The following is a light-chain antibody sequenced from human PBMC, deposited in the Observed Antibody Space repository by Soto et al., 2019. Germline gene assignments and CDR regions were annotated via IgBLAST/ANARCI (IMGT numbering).Light chain of an antibody. CDR2: DAS. J-gene: IGKJ1*01. CDR1: QSIRSS. Sequence: DTMMTQSPDTLSVSLGERATLSCRASQSIRSSLAWYQQKPGQDPRLLIYDASTRATGIPARFSGSGSGTDFTLTISGLQSEDFAVYYWQQYNNWPQTFGQGTKVEIK. CDR3: QQYNNWPQT. V-gene: IGKV3-15*01.